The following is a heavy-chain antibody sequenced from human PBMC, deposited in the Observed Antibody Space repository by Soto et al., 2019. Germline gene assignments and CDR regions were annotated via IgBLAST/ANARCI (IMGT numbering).Heavy chain of an antibody. J-gene: IGHJ3*01. D-gene: IGHD1-1*01. Sequence: DVQLVESGGGLIQPGESLRLSCAAFGLTVSGTKYVAWVRQAPGKGLAWVSALYDVFGSFYADSVKGRFTTSSDRSKSTVYLQMNDLRPDDTAVYYCSSWHEREHAYDVWGQGTPVIVSS. CDR3: SSWHEREHAYDV. V-gene: IGHV3-53*01. CDR1: GLTVSGTKY. CDR2: LYDVFGS.